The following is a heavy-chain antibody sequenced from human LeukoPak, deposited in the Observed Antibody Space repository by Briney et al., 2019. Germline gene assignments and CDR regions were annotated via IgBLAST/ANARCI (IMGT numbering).Heavy chain of an antibody. D-gene: IGHD1-7*01. CDR1: GGSISSYY. Sequence: SETLSLTCTVSGGSISSYYWSWIRQPPGKGLEWIGYIHYSGSTNYNPSLKSRVTISVDTSKNQFSLKLSSVTAADTAVYYCARGNWNYGYWGQGTLVTVSS. CDR3: ARGNWNYGY. J-gene: IGHJ4*02. V-gene: IGHV4-59*01. CDR2: IHYSGST.